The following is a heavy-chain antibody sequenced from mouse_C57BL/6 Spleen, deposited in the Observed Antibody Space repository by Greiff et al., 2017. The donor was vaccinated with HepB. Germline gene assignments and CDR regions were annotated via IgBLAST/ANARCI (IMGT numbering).Heavy chain of an antibody. D-gene: IGHD1-3*01. Sequence: QVQLKESGAELVRPGASVTLSCKASGYTFTDYEMHWVKQTPVHGLEWIGAIDPETGGTAYNQKFKGKAILTADKSSSTAYMELRSLTSEDSAVYYCTRYNFPFAYWGQGTLVTVSA. CDR3: TRYNFPFAY. CDR1: GYTFTDYE. J-gene: IGHJ3*01. V-gene: IGHV1-15*01. CDR2: IDPETGGT.